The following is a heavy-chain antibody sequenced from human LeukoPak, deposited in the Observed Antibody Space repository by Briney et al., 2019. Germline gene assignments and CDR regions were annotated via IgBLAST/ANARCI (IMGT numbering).Heavy chain of an antibody. J-gene: IGHJ4*02. CDR3: ARGGGSSGYYTDY. V-gene: IGHV4-34*01. D-gene: IGHD3-22*01. Sequence: SEALSLTCTVSGGSTTNYYWSWIRQPPGKGLEWIGEINHSGSTNYNPSLKSRVTISVDTSKNQFSLKLSSVTAADTAVYYCARGGGSSGYYTDYWGQGTLVTVSS. CDR1: GGSTTNYY. CDR2: INHSGST.